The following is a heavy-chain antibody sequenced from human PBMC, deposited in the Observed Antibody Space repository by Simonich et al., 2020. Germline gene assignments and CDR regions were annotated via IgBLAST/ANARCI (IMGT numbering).Heavy chain of an antibody. CDR3: ARERAAAGEAFDY. D-gene: IGHD6-13*01. V-gene: IGHV3-33*01. CDR2: IWYDGSKK. Sequence: QVQLVESGGGVVQPGRSLRLSCAASGFTFMSYGLPWVRQAPGKGLGWVAVIWYDGSKKYSADSVKGRFTISRDNSKNTLYLQMNSLRAEDTAVYYCARERAAAGEAFDYWGQGTLVTVSS. J-gene: IGHJ4*02. CDR1: GFTFMSYG.